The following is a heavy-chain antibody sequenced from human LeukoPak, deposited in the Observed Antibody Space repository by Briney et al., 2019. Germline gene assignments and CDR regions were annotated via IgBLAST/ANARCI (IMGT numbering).Heavy chain of an antibody. CDR2: ISTSGSTT. Sequence: PGGSLRLSCAASGFTFSTYEMNWVRQAPGKGLEWVSYISTSGSTTYYADSVKGRFTISRDNAKNSLYLQTNSLRAEDTAVYYCARAKAFGYWSQGTLVTVSS. CDR3: ARAKAFGY. D-gene: IGHD3-16*01. J-gene: IGHJ4*02. V-gene: IGHV3-48*03. CDR1: GFTFSTYE.